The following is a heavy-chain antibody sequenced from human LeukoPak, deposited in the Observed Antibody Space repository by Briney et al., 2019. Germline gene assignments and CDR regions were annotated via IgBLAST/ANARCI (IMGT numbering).Heavy chain of an antibody. V-gene: IGHV4-34*01. J-gene: IGHJ4*02. CDR3: ATRNTRVVRGVLPAV. Sequence: SETLSLTCAVYGGSFSGYYWSWIRQPPGKGLEWIGEINHSGSTNYNPSLKSRVTISVDTSKNQFSLKLSSVTAADTAVYYCATRNTRVVRGVLPAVWGQGTLVTVSS. D-gene: IGHD3-10*01. CDR2: INHSGST. CDR1: GGSFSGYY.